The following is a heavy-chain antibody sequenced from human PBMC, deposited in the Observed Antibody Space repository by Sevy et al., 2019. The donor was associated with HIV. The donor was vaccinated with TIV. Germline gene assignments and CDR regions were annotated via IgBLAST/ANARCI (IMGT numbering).Heavy chain of an antibody. CDR1: GDSVSSNSAA. J-gene: IGHJ6*03. D-gene: IGHD3-10*01. CDR2: TYYRSKWYK. Sequence: SQTLSLTCAISGDSVSSNSAAWNWIRQSPSRGLEWLGRTYYRSKWYKDYAVSVKSRITINPDTSKNQFSLQLNSVTPEGTAVYYCAREVAVRGVIRYYYYYMDVWGKGTTVTVSS. V-gene: IGHV6-1*01. CDR3: AREVAVRGVIRYYYYYMDV.